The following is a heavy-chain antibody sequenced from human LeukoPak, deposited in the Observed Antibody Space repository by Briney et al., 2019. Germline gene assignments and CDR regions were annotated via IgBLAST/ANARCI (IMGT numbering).Heavy chain of an antibody. CDR2: ISGSGGST. CDR3: AKPVGVYYYDSSGYFDY. CDR1: GFTFSSYA. Sequence: PGGSLRLSCAASGFTFSSYAMSWVRQAPGKGLEWVSAISGSGGSTYYADSVKGRFTISRDNSKNTLYLQMNSLRAEDTAVYYCAKPVGVYYYDSSGYFDYWGQGTLVTVSS. D-gene: IGHD3-22*01. J-gene: IGHJ4*02. V-gene: IGHV3-23*01.